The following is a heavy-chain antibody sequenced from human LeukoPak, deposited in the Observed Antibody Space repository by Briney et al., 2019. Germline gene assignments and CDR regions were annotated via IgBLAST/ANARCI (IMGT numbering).Heavy chain of an antibody. CDR1: GGSISSSNW. CDR3: ARHRMDYGSGSRPYYYYHMDV. D-gene: IGHD3-10*01. CDR2: IYHSGNT. J-gene: IGHJ6*03. Sequence: PSETLSLTCAVSGGSISSSNWWSWVRQSPGKGLEWIGEIYHSGNTNYNPSLKSRVTISVDTSKNQFSLKLSSVTAADTAVYYCARHRMDYGSGSRPYYYYHMDVWGKGTTVTISS. V-gene: IGHV4-4*02.